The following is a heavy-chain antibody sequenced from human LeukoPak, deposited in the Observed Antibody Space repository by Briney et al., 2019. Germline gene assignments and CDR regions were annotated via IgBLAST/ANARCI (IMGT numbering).Heavy chain of an antibody. D-gene: IGHD6-6*01. CDR3: ARGNSSSPAY. J-gene: IGHJ4*02. V-gene: IGHV3-30-3*01. CDR2: ISYDGSNK. CDR1: GFTFSSYA. Sequence: GGSLRLSCAPSGFTFSSYAMHWVRQAPGKGLEWVAVISYDGSNKYYADSVKGRFTISRDNSKNTLYLQMNSLRAEDTAVYYCARGNSSSPAYWGQGTLVTVSS.